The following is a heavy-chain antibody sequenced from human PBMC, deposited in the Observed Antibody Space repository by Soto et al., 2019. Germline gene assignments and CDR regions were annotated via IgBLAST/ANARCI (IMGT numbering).Heavy chain of an antibody. V-gene: IGHV1-18*01. D-gene: IGHD3-9*01. J-gene: IGHJ6*02. CDR2: ISAYNGNT. Sequence: QVQLVQSGAEVKKPGASVKVSCKASGYTFTSYGISWVRQAPGQGLEWMGWISAYNGNTNYAQKLQGRVTMTTDTSTRTAYMELRSLGSDDTAVYYWARGGGGRYFDWPPYGMDVWGQGTTVTVSS. CDR3: ARGGGGRYFDWPPYGMDV. CDR1: GYTFTSYG.